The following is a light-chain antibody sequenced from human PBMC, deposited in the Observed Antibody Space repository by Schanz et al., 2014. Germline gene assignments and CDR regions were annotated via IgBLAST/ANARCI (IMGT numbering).Light chain of an antibody. CDR2: GNG. CDR3: QSFDSSLRGWV. J-gene: IGLJ3*02. Sequence: QSVLTQPPSVSGAPGQRVTISCTGNTSNIGAPYDVHWYQQFPGTAPKLLIYGNGNRPSGVPDRFSGSKSGTSASLAITGLQVEDEADYYCQSFDSSLRGWVFGGGTQLTVL. V-gene: IGLV1-40*01. CDR1: TSNIGAPYD.